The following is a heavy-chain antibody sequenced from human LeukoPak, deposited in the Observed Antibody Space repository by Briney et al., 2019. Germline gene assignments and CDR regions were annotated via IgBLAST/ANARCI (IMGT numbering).Heavy chain of an antibody. J-gene: IGHJ4*02. CDR3: TRELWPGDY. V-gene: IGHV3-7*01. CDR2: IIKYGSDK. D-gene: IGHD3-16*01. Sequence: PGGSLRLSCAASGFTFSDYWMGWVRQAPGKGLEWVANIIKYGSDKYYVDSVKGRFTISRDNAKNSVYLQMSSLRVEDTAVYYCTRELWPGDYWGQGILVTVSS. CDR1: GFTFSDYW.